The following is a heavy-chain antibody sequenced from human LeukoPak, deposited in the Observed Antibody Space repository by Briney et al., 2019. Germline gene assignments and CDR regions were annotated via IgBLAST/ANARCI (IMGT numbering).Heavy chain of an antibody. CDR1: GYTFTSYD. Sequence: GPVKVSCKASGYTFTSYDINWMRQAPGQGLEWLGWMNPNSGNTGYAQTFQGKLTMTRNTSIKTAYMELSSLRSEDTAVYYCARRFYDNLTGHTWYDYWGQGTLVTVSS. CDR2: MNPNSGNT. J-gene: IGHJ4*02. V-gene: IGHV1-8*01. D-gene: IGHD3-9*01. CDR3: ARRFYDNLTGHTWYDY.